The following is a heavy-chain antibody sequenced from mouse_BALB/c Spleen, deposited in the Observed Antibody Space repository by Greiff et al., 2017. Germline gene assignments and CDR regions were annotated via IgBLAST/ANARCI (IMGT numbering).Heavy chain of an antibody. CDR3: ARDRVGYYDYDENAMDY. V-gene: IGHV7-3*02. D-gene: IGHD2-4*01. CDR1: GFTFTDYY. Sequence: EVKLMESGGGLVQPGGSLRLSCATSGFTFTDYYMSWVRQPPGKALEWLGFIRNKANGYTTEYSASVKGRFTISRDNSQSILYLQMNTLRAEDSATYYCARDRVGYYDYDENAMDYWGQGTSVTVSS. J-gene: IGHJ4*01. CDR2: IRNKANGYTT.